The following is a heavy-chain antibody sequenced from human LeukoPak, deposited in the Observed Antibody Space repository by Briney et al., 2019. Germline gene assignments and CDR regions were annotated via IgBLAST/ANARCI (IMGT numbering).Heavy chain of an antibody. Sequence: SETLSLTCAVSGVSITSGSYYRGWIRQPPGKGLEWIGSVHHSGNNHYNPSLKSRVTVSVDTSKNQFSLKVKSVSAADTAIFYCAKSRWIAAGPFDYWGQGSLVTVSS. CDR3: AKSRWIAAGPFDY. CDR2: VHHSGNN. D-gene: IGHD6-25*01. CDR1: GVSITSGSYY. J-gene: IGHJ4*02. V-gene: IGHV4-39*01.